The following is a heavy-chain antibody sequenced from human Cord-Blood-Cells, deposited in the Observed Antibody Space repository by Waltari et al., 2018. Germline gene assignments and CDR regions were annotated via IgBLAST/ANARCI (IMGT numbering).Heavy chain of an antibody. D-gene: IGHD5-12*01. V-gene: IGHV4-31*03. Sequence: QVQLQESGPGLVKPSQTLSLTCTVSGGSISRGGYYLSWIRQHPGKGLEWIGYIYYSGSTYYNPSLKSRVTISVDTSKNQFSLKLSSVTAADTAVYYCARARRDGYNPFDYWGQGTLVTVSS. CDR1: GGSISRGGYY. CDR2: IYYSGST. J-gene: IGHJ4*02. CDR3: ARARRDGYNPFDY.